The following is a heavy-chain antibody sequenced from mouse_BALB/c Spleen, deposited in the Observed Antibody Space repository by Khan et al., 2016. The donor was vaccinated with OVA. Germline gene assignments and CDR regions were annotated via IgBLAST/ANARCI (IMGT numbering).Heavy chain of an antibody. J-gene: IGHJ4*01. CDR1: GYTFPEYT. D-gene: IGHD3-3*01. Sequence: VQLQQPGPELVKPGASVKISCKTSGYTFPEYTVHWVKQSLGKSLDWIGVINPKNGGTAYNQKFKGKATLTVDKSSSTAYMEFRSLTSEDSAVYDCARGAGRYWGQGTSVTVAS. CDR2: INPKNGGT. CDR3: ARGAGRY. V-gene: IGHV1-18*01.